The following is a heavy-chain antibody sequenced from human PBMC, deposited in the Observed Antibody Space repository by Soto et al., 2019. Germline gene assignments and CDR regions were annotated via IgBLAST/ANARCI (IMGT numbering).Heavy chain of an antibody. J-gene: IGHJ4*02. Sequence: GALRLSCADSGFTFSSYGMNWDCQPPLKGLEFGSGISSDAGSTNYANSGKGRFNSSRDNSKSRVYLHMRSLRVEDTAVYYCAKDAIYNDGLWLMDHWAQGTQVTVSS. D-gene: IGHD1-1*01. V-gene: IGHV3-64D*06. CDR2: ISSDAGST. CDR3: AKDAIYNDGLWLMDH. CDR1: GFTFSSYG.